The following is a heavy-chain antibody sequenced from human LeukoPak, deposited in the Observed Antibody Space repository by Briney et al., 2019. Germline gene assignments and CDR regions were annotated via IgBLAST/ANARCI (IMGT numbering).Heavy chain of an antibody. CDR2: IYYSGST. CDR3: ARAEGAYDGAFDT. Sequence: SETLSLTCTVSGGSVSSRSSYWNWIRQPPGKGLEWIGYIYYSGSTSYNPSLKSRFSISVDTSKNQFSLKLSSVTAADTAVYYCARAEGAYDGAFDTWGQGTLVAVSS. J-gene: IGHJ4*02. D-gene: IGHD3-22*01. V-gene: IGHV4-61*01. CDR1: GGSVSSRSSY.